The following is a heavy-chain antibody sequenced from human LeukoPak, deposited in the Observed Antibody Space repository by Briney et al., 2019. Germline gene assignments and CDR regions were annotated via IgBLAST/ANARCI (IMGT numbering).Heavy chain of an antibody. D-gene: IGHD3-3*01. Sequence: SETLSLTRAVSGGSISSGGYSWSRIRQPPGKGLEWIGYIYYSGSTYYNPSLKSRVTISVDTSKNRFSLKLSSVTAADTAVYYCAREGERRFDYWGQGTLVTVSS. CDR3: AREGERRFDY. J-gene: IGHJ4*02. V-gene: IGHV4-30-2*05. CDR1: GGSISSGGYS. CDR2: IYYSGST.